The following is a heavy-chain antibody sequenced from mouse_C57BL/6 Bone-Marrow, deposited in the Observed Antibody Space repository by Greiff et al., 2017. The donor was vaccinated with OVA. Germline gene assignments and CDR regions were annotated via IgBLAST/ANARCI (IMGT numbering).Heavy chain of an antibody. V-gene: IGHV5-17*01. CDR1: GFTFSDYG. J-gene: IGHJ1*03. CDR3: ARKDDCYFSYWYFDV. D-gene: IGHD2-3*01. Sequence: DVMLVESGGGLVKPGGSLKLSCAASGFTFSDYGMHWVRQAPEKGLEWVAYISSGSSTIYYADTVKGRFTISRDNAKNTLFLQMTSLRSEDTAMYYCARKDDCYFSYWYFDVWGTGTTVTVSS. CDR2: ISSGSSTI.